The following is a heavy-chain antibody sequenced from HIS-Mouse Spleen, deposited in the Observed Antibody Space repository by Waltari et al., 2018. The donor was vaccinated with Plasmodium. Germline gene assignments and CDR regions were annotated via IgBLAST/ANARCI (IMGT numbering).Heavy chain of an antibody. J-gene: IGHJ4*02. D-gene: IGHD1-26*01. CDR3: ARRGGSYYYFDY. V-gene: IGHV4-39*01. CDR1: GGSTSSSSSY. Sequence: LLLQESGPGLVKPSGTLSLTCTVYGGSTSSSSSYWGWIRQHQRKGREWIGRISDSGSTYYNPSLKSRVTISVDTSKNQFALKLSSVTAADTAVYYCARRGGSYYYFDYWGQGTLVTVSA. CDR2: ISDSGST.